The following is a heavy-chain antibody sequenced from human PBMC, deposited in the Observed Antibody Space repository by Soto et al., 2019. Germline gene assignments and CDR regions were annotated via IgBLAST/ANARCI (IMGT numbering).Heavy chain of an antibody. J-gene: IGHJ4*02. D-gene: IGHD6-13*01. V-gene: IGHV4-30-4*01. CDR3: ARDFKRYSSPPCPLEY. CDR2: IYYSGNT. CDR1: GDSIISGDYY. Sequence: SETLSLTCTVSGDSIISGDYYWSWIRQPPGKGLEWIGCIYYSGNTYYNPSLKRRFSISVGTSKNQFSLQLSSVTVADTAVYYCARDFKRYSSPPCPLEYWGLGTLVT.